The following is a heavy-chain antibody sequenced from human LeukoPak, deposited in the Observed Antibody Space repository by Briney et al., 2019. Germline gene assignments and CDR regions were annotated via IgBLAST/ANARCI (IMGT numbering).Heavy chain of an antibody. J-gene: IGHJ4*02. V-gene: IGHV1-46*01. CDR2: INPSGGST. CDR1: GYTFTTHY. D-gene: IGHD3-22*01. Sequence: ASVKVSCKASGYTFTTHYMHWVRQATGQGLEWMGIINPSGGSTSYAQKFQGRVTMTRDMSTSTVYMELSSLRSEDTAVYYCARAHYYDSSGYYKSLDYWGQGTLVTVSS. CDR3: ARAHYYDSSGYYKSLDY.